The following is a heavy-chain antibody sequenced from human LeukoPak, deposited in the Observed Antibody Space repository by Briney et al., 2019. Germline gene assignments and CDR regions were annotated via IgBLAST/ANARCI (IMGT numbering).Heavy chain of an antibody. D-gene: IGHD3-16*01. CDR3: ALRGKYYFDY. CDR1: GFTFSSYA. V-gene: IGHV3-23*01. Sequence: PGGSLRLSCAASGFTFSSYAMSWVRQPPGKGLEWVSTISGSGPGTYYADSVKGRFTISRDNSKNTLYLQMNSLRADDTAVYYWALRGKYYFDYWGQGTLVTVSS. J-gene: IGHJ4*02. CDR2: ISGSGPGT.